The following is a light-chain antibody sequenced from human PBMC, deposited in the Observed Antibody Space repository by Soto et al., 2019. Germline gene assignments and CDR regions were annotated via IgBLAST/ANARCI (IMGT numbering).Light chain of an antibody. V-gene: IGKV3-11*01. Sequence: EIVLTQSPATLSLSPGETATLSCRASQSISRYLARYQHKPGQAPRLLIYDASIRATGIPARFRGGGSETDFTLTISSLAPEDFAIYYCQQRGTWPPVTFGGGTKVEIK. CDR3: QQRGTWPPVT. J-gene: IGKJ4*01. CDR1: QSISRY. CDR2: DAS.